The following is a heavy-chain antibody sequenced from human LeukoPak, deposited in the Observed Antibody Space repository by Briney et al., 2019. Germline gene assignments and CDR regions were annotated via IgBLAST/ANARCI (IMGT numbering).Heavy chain of an antibody. J-gene: IGHJ4*02. D-gene: IGHD3-3*01. Sequence: GRSLRLSCAASGFTFSSYGMHWVRQAPGKGLEWVAVISYDGSNKYYADSVKGRFTISRDNSKNTLYLQMNSLRAEDTAVYYCAKDEYDLWSGGIDYWGQGTLVTVSS. CDR1: GFTFSSYG. CDR2: ISYDGSNK. CDR3: AKDEYDLWSGGIDY. V-gene: IGHV3-30*18.